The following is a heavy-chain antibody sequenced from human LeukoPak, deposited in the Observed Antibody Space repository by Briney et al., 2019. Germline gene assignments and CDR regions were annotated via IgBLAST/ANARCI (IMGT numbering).Heavy chain of an antibody. V-gene: IGHV3-21*01. D-gene: IGHD3-22*01. J-gene: IGHJ4*02. CDR3: ARGKTLEYYDSSGYYFDY. CDR1: GFTFSSYS. CDR2: ISSSSSYI. Sequence: GGSLRLSCATSGFTFSSYSMNWVRQAPGKGLEWVSSISSSSSYIYYADSVKGRFTISRDNAKNSLYLQMNSLRAEDTAVYYCARGKTLEYYDSSGYYFDYWGQGTLVTVSS.